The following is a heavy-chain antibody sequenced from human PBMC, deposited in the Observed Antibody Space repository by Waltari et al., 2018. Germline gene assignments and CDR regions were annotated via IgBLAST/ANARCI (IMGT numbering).Heavy chain of an antibody. CDR2: ISGTSGST. J-gene: IGHJ4*02. Sequence: QVQLQESGPGLVKPSETLSLTCAVSGGSFSGYYWGWIRQPPGKGLEWMGYISGTSGSTDYNPSLTSRVTISSETSKNQFSLKLSSVTAADTAVYYCARELTYFDYWGQGVLVTVSS. V-gene: IGHV4-59*12. CDR1: GGSFSGYY. CDR3: ARELTYFDY.